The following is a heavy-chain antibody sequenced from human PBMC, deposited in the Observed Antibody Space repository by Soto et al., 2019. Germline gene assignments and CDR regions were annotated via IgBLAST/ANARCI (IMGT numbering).Heavy chain of an antibody. V-gene: IGHV3-13*05. J-gene: IGHJ6*02. CDR1: GFTFSSYD. Sequence: GGSLRRSCAASGFTFSSYDMHCVRQAAGKGLEWFSAIGTAGDPYYPGSVKGRFTISRENPKNSLYLLMNSLRAGDTAVYYCARGFRTGTHSYYYYYYGLEVWAQGTTVTLSS. D-gene: IGHD1-1*01. CDR2: IGTAGDP. CDR3: ARGFRTGTHSYYYYYYGLEV.